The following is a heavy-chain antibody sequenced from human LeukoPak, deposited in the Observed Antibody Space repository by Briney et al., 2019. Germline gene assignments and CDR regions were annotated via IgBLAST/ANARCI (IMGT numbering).Heavy chain of an antibody. J-gene: IGHJ6*03. V-gene: IGHV4-34*01. CDR2: INHSGST. Sequence: PSETLPLTCAVYGGSFSGCYWSWIRQPPGKGLEWIGEINHSGSTNYNPSLKSRVTISVDTSKNQFSLKLSSVTAADTAVYYCARGPRYCSGGSCYYYYYYYYMDVWGKGTTVTVSS. CDR1: GGSFSGCY. D-gene: IGHD2-15*01. CDR3: ARGPRYCSGGSCYYYYYYYYMDV.